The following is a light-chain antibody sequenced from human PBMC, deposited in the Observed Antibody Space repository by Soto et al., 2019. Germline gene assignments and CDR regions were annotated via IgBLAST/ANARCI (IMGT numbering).Light chain of an antibody. CDR1: QSVSSN. J-gene: IGKJ3*01. V-gene: IGKV3-15*01. Sequence: EIVMTQSPATLSVSPGERATLSCRASQSVSSNLAWYQQKPGQAPRLLIYGASTRATGIPARFSGSGSGTEFTLTISSLQSEDFAVYYCQQYSASPPRYTFGPGTKVDIK. CDR2: GAS. CDR3: QQYSASPPRYT.